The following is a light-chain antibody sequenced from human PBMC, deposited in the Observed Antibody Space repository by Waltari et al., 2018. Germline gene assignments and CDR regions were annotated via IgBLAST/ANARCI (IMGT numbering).Light chain of an antibody. CDR1: QSVLYNSDNKNY. V-gene: IGKV4-1*01. CDR3: QQYYGTPPRT. Sequence: DIVMTQSPDSLAVSLGERATINCKSSQSVLYNSDNKNYLAWYQQKPGQPPTLLIYWASTRESGVPDRFSGSGSGTDFTLTITSLQAEDVAVYYCQQYYGTPPRTFGQGTKVEIK. J-gene: IGKJ1*01. CDR2: WAS.